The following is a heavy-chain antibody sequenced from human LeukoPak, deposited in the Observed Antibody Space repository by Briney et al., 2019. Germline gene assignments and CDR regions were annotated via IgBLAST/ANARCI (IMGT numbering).Heavy chain of an antibody. CDR2: ISSSSSYI. J-gene: IGHJ5*02. CDR1: GFTLSSYS. V-gene: IGHV3-21*01. CDR3: AREREGALSPIFTSGSYWFDP. D-gene: IGHD1-26*01. Sequence: PGGSLRLSCAASGFTLSSYSMKWVRQAPGKGLEWVSSISSSSSYIYYADSVKGRFTISRDNAKNSLYLQMNSLRAEDTAVYYCAREREGALSPIFTSGSYWFDPWGQGTLVTVSS.